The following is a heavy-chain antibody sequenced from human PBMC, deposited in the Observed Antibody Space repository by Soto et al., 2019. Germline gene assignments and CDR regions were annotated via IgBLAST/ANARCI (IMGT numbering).Heavy chain of an antibody. CDR2: ISGSGGST. D-gene: IGHD2-2*01. J-gene: IGHJ6*02. V-gene: IGHV3-23*01. Sequence: PGGSLRLSCAASGFTFSSYAMSWVRQAPGKGLEWVSAISGSGGSTYYADSVKGRFTISRDNSKNTLYLQMNSLRAEDTAVYYXXXXXXXSSXXXXXXYXGMXVWGQGXXXTXXS. CDR1: GFTFSSYA. CDR3: XXXXXXSSXXXXXXYXGMXV.